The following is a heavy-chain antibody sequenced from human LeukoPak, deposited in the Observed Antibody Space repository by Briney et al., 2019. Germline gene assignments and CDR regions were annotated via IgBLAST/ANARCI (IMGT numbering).Heavy chain of an antibody. V-gene: IGHV1-18*04. D-gene: IGHD3-22*01. CDR2: ISAYNGNT. J-gene: IGHJ3*02. CDR3: ARESEHTSSGYFNDAFDI. CDR1: GYTFTSYG. Sequence: ASVKVSCKASGYTFTSYGISWVRQAPGQGLEWMGWISAYNGNTNYAQKLQGRVTMTTDTSTSTAYMELRSLRSDDTAVYYCARESEHTSSGYFNDAFDIWGQGTMVTVSS.